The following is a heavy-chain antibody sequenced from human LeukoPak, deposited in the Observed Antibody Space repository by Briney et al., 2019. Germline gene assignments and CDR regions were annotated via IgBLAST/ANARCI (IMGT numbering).Heavy chain of an antibody. V-gene: IGHV4-4*07. CDR1: GGSISTYY. CDR3: VRLKLPAVSGSFDY. J-gene: IGHJ4*02. Sequence: PSETLSLTCTVSGGSISTYYWSWNRQRAGKGLEWIGSIHSSATTHTNPSLRSRVTRSIDTSQNQFSLKLSSVTAADTAVYYCVRLKLPAVSGSFDYWGRGTLVTVSS. D-gene: IGHD2-2*01. CDR2: IHSSATT.